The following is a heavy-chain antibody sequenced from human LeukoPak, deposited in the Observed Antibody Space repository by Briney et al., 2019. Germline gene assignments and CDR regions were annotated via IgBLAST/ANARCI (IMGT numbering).Heavy chain of an antibody. CDR2: IYYSGST. CDR1: GGSISSYY. D-gene: IGHD5-24*01. CDR3: ARAMEMVGAFDV. V-gene: IGHV4-59*01. Sequence: SETLSLTCTVSGGSISSYYWSWIRQPPGKGLEWIGYIYYSGSTNYNPSLKSRVTISVDTSKNQFSLKLSSVTAADTAVYYCARAMEMVGAFDVWGQGTMVTVSS. J-gene: IGHJ3*01.